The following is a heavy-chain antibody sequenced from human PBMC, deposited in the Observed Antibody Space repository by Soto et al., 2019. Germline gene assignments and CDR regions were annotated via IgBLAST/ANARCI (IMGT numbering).Heavy chain of an antibody. J-gene: IGHJ4*02. CDR1: GFSFSTYN. CDR2: ISGNSHTI. D-gene: IGHD2-2*01. Sequence: EVQLVESGGGLVQPGGSLRLSCAASGFSFSTYNMNWVRQAPGKGLEWVSYISGNSHTIHYADSVKGRFTISRDNAKNSLYLHMNSLRDEDTAVYYCARGAPQVLGQPRGQFDSWGQGALVTVSS. V-gene: IGHV3-48*02. CDR3: ARGAPQVLGQPRGQFDS.